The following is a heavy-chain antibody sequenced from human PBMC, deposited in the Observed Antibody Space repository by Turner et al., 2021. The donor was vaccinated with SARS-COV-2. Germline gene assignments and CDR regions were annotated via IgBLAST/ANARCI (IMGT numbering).Heavy chain of an antibody. J-gene: IGHJ4*02. CDR2: IWYDGSDK. V-gene: IGHV3-33*01. CDR3: ARSTVTTPPDY. D-gene: IGHD4-17*01. Sequence: QVQLVASGGGVVQPGRSLRLSCAASGFTFITYGMHWVRQAPGKGLEWVAVIWYDGSDKYYADSVKGRFTISRDNSKNTLYLQMNNLRAEDTAVYYCARSTVTTPPDYWGQGTLVTVSS. CDR1: GFTFITYG.